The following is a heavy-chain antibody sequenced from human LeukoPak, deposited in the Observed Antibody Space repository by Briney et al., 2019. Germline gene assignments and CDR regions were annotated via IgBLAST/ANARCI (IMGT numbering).Heavy chain of an antibody. J-gene: IGHJ5*02. D-gene: IGHD6-13*01. Sequence: SETLSLTCAVYGGSFSGYYWSWIRRPPGKGLEWIGEINHSGSTNYNPSLKSRVTISVDTSKNQFSLKLSSVTAADTAVYYCARGRRSSSWYYNWFDPWGQGTLVTVSS. V-gene: IGHV4-34*01. CDR1: GGSFSGYY. CDR3: ARGRRSSSWYYNWFDP. CDR2: INHSGST.